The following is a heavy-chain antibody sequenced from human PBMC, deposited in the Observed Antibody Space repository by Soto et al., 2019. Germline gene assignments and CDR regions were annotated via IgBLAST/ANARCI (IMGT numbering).Heavy chain of an antibody. D-gene: IGHD3-3*01. V-gene: IGHV3-9*01. CDR3: AKVGAPVPKGKYDFWSGYYRKDAFDI. CDR1: GFTFDDYA. J-gene: IGHJ3*02. CDR2: ISWNSGSI. Sequence: EVQLVESGGGLVQPGRSLRLSCAASGFTFDDYAMHWVRQAPGKGLEWVSGISWNSGSIGYADSVKGRFTISRDNAKNSLYLQMNSLRAEDTALYYCAKVGAPVPKGKYDFWSGYYRKDAFDIWGQGTMVTVSS.